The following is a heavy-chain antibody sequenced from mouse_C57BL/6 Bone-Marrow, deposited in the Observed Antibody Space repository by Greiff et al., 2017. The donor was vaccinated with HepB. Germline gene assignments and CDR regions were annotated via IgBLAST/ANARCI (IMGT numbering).Heavy chain of an antibody. V-gene: IGHV1-26*01. CDR1: GYTFTDYY. Sequence: EVQLQQSGPELVKPGASVKISCKASGYTFTDYYMNWVKQSHGKSLEWIGDINPNNGGTSYNQKFKGKATLTVDKSSSTAYMELRSLTSEDSAVYYCATPELLLRSGFDYWGQGTTLTVSS. CDR3: ATPELLLRSGFDY. CDR2: INPNNGGT. D-gene: IGHD1-1*01. J-gene: IGHJ2*01.